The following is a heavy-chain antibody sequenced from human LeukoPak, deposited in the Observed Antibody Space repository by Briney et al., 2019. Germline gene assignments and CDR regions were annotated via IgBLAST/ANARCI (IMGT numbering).Heavy chain of an antibody. CDR1: GYTFTGYY. Sequence: GASVKVSCKASGYTFTGYYMHWVRQAPGQGLEWMGWINAGNGNTKYSQKFQGRVTITRDTSASTAYMELSSLRSEDTAVYYCARDPNYYGMDVWGQGTTVTVSS. J-gene: IGHJ6*02. CDR2: INAGNGNT. CDR3: ARDPNYYGMDV. V-gene: IGHV1-3*01.